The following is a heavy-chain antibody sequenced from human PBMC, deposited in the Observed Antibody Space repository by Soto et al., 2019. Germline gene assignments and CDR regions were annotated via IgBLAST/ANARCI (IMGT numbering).Heavy chain of an antibody. V-gene: IGHV1-18*04. CDR3: ARHPPRRYSYGQGLDY. D-gene: IGHD5-18*01. CDR2: ISTYNGNT. J-gene: IGHJ4*02. Sequence: HVQLVQSGAEVKKPGASVKVSCKASGYTFTSYGISWVRQAPGQGLEWMGWISTYNGNTNYAQKLQGRVTMTPDTSTSTAYMEVRSLRSYDTAVYYCARHPPRRYSYGQGLDYWGQGTLVTVSS. CDR1: GYTFTSYG.